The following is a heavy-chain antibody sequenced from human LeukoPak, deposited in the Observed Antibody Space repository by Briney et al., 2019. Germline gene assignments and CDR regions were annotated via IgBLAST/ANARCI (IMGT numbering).Heavy chain of an antibody. CDR1: GGSISTSNYY. J-gene: IGHJ4*02. D-gene: IGHD5-18*01. Sequence: KPSETLSLTCTVSGGSISTSNYYWGWIRQPPGKGLEWIGNIFYSGSTYYSPSLRSRVTISVDTSKNQFSLKLSSVTAADTAVYYCAAQRGKIIQLWLGWGQGTLVTVSS. CDR2: IFYSGST. V-gene: IGHV4-39*07. CDR3: AAQRGKIIQLWLG.